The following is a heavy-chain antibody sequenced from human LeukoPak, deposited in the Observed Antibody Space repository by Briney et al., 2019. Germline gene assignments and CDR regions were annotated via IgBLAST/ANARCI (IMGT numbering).Heavy chain of an antibody. CDR3: ARGVTITTWDPWFDP. D-gene: IGHD1-20*01. J-gene: IGHJ5*02. Sequence: PSQTLSLTCSVSGGSISSGSYYWSWIRQPAGKGLGWIGRIYTSGSTNSNPSLKGRVTISVDTSKNQFSLKLNSVTAADTAVYYCARGVTITTWDPWFDPSGQGTLVTVSS. CDR1: GGSISSGSYY. CDR2: IYTSGST. V-gene: IGHV4-61*02.